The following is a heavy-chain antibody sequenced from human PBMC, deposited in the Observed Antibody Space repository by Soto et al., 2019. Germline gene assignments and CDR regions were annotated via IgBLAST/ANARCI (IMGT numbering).Heavy chain of an antibody. CDR1: GYTFTSYG. V-gene: IGHV1-18*01. D-gene: IGHD6-13*01. J-gene: IGHJ6*02. Sequence: ASVKVSCKASGYTFTSYGISWVRQAPGQGLEWMGWISAYNGNTNYAQKLQGRVTMTTDTSTSTAYMELRSLRSDDTAVYYCARDRYSSSYSIYYYYGMDVWGQGTRVTFSS. CDR3: ARDRYSSSYSIYYYYGMDV. CDR2: ISAYNGNT.